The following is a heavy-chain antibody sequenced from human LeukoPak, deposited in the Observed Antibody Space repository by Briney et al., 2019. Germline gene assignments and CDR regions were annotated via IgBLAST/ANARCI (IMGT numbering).Heavy chain of an antibody. J-gene: IGHJ1*01. CDR1: GGSISSGXXY. D-gene: IGHD6-19*01. CDR3: ARALGTGXSQKX. Sequence: LTCXXSGGSISSGXXYWSWIRQHPGKGLEWIGYIYYSGTTYYSPSLKSRVTISLDTTKNQFSLKLRSVTAADTAVYYCARALGTGXSQKXXG. CDR2: IYYSGTT. V-gene: IGHV4-31*03.